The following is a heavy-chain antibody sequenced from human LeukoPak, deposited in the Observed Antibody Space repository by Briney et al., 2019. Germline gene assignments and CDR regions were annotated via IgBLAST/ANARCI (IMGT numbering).Heavy chain of an antibody. D-gene: IGHD6-13*01. CDR2: IGTAGDT. CDR3: ARGRGDSSSWYFDY. J-gene: IGHJ4*02. CDR1: GFTFSSYD. Sequence: GGSLRLSCAASGFTFSSYDMHWVRQATGKGLEWVSAIGTAGDTYYPGSVKGRFTISRDNAKNTLYLQMNSLRAEDTAVYYCARGRGDSSSWYFDYWGQGTLVTVSS. V-gene: IGHV3-13*01.